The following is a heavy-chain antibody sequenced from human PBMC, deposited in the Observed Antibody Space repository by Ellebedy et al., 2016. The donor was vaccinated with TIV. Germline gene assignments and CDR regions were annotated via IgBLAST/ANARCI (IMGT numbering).Heavy chain of an antibody. D-gene: IGHD5-12*01. CDR1: GGSISSYY. V-gene: IGHV4-59*01. J-gene: IGHJ4*02. Sequence: MPSETLSLTCTVSGGSISSYYWSWIRQPPGKGLEWIGYIYYSGSTNYNPSLKSRVTISVDTSKNQFSLKLSSVTAADTAVYYCARRGYSGYDYPLDYWGQGTLVTVSS. CDR2: IYYSGST. CDR3: ARRGYSGYDYPLDY.